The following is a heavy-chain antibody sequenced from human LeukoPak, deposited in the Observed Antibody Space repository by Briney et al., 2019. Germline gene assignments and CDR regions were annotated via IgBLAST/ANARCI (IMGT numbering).Heavy chain of an antibody. D-gene: IGHD3-10*01. J-gene: IGHJ6*02. CDR1: GAPITTYY. Sequence: SETLSLTCTVSGAPITTYYWSWIPQPPGKGLEWIGYIYFSGTTNYNPSLKSRVTISLDASNKQFSLRLNSVTAADTAVYYCARDYGPFGDWGQGTTVTVSS. V-gene: IGHV4-59*01. CDR3: ARDYGPFGD. CDR2: IYFSGTT.